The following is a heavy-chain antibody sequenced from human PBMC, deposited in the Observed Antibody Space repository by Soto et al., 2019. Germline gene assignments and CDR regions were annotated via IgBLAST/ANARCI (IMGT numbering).Heavy chain of an antibody. CDR2: ISYDGSNK. J-gene: IGHJ4*02. Sequence: PGGSLRLSCAASGFTFSSYAMHWVRQAPGKGLEWVAVISYDGSNKYYADSVKGRFTISRDNSKNTLYLQMNSLRAEDTAVYYCARGPIDYGDPYFDYWGQGTLVTVSS. D-gene: IGHD4-17*01. CDR1: GFTFSSYA. CDR3: ARGPIDYGDPYFDY. V-gene: IGHV3-30-3*01.